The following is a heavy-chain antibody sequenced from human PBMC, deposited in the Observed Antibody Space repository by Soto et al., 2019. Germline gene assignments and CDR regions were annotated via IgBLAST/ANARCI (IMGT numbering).Heavy chain of an antibody. CDR3: ARGSGGVWNWLDP. J-gene: IGHJ5*02. D-gene: IGHD2-21*02. V-gene: IGHV4-30-2*01. CDR1: GGSISSGFYS. Sequence: PSETLSLTCAVSGGSISSGFYSWSWVRQPPGQGLEWIGYIYNSGNTYYNPSLMSRVTISVDRSQNHFSLKLTSVTAADTAVYYCARGSGGVWNWLDPWGPGTQVTVSS. CDR2: IYNSGNT.